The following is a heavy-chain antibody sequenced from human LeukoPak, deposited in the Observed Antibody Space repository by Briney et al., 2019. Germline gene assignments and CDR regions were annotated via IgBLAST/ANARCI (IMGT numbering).Heavy chain of an antibody. CDR3: ARVRMATIIESGAYYYYMDV. V-gene: IGHV4-38-2*02. D-gene: IGHD5-24*01. CDR1: GYSISSGYY. Sequence: PSETLSLTCTVSGYSISSGYYWGWIRQPPGKGLEWIGSIYHSGSTYYNPSLKSRVTISVDTSKNQFSLKLSSVTAADTAVYYCARVRMATIIESGAYYYYMDVWGKGTTVTVSS. J-gene: IGHJ6*03. CDR2: IYHSGST.